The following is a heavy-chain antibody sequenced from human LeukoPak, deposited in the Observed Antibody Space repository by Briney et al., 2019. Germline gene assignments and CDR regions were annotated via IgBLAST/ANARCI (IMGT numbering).Heavy chain of an antibody. CDR2: IPYDGSNK. J-gene: IGHJ4*02. Sequence: GGSLRLSCAASAFTFSSCGMHWVRQAPGKGLEWVAFIPYDGSNKYYADSVKGRFTISRDNSKNTLYLQMNSLRAEDTAVYHCAKGSYYYDSADYFDYWGQGTLVTVSS. V-gene: IGHV3-30*02. CDR3: AKGSYYYDSADYFDY. CDR1: AFTFSSCG. D-gene: IGHD3-22*01.